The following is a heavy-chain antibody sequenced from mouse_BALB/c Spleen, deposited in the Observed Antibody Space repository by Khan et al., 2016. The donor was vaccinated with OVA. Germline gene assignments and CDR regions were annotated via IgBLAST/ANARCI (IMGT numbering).Heavy chain of an antibody. CDR3: TRIYRSDFDY. J-gene: IGHJ2*01. V-gene: IGHV1-20*02. Sequence: VQLKESGPELVRPGASVKISCTTSGYSFTGYFMNWVMQSHGKSLEWIGRINPHIGETFYNQRFKDKATLPVDESSSTAHMELRCLASEDSAVYYCTRIYRSDFDYWGQGTTLTVSS. CDR2: INPHIGET. D-gene: IGHD1-1*01. CDR1: GYSFTGYF.